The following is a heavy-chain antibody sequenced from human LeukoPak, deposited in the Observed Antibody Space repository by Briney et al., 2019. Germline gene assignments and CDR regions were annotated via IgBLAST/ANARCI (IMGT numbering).Heavy chain of an antibody. D-gene: IGHD1-14*01. CDR2: ISAYNGNT. CDR1: GGTFSSYA. CDR3: AREYTSYYYMDV. V-gene: IGHV1-18*01. J-gene: IGHJ6*03. Sequence: GASVKVSCKASGGTFSSYAISWVRQAPGQGLEWMGWISAYNGNTNYAQKLQGRVTMTTDTSTSTAYMELRSLRSDDTAVYYCAREYTSYYYMDVWGKGTTVTVSS.